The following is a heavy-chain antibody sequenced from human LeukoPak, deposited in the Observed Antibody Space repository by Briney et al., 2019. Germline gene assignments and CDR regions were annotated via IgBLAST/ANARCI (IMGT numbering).Heavy chain of an antibody. CDR3: ARDLADSSGYSGINWFDP. CDR2: INPNSGGT. CDR1: GYTFTGYY. J-gene: IGHJ5*02. Sequence: GASVKVSCKASGYTFTGYYMHWVRQAPGQGLEWMGWINPNSGGTNYAQKFQGRVTMTRDTFISTAYMELSRLRSDDTAVYYCARDLADSSGYSGINWFDPWGQGTLVTVSS. V-gene: IGHV1-2*02. D-gene: IGHD3-22*01.